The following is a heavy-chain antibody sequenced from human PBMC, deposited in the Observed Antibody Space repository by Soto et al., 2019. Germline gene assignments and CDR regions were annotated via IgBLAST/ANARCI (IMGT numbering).Heavy chain of an antibody. CDR1: GYTFTTYD. Sequence: QVQLVQSGAEVKKPGASVKVSCEASGYTFTTYDINWVRQATGQGLEWMGWINPNSGHTDYAQRFQGRVTMTRNTSISTAYMELSSLRSEDTAVYYCTRGSRYFEYWGQGTLVTVSS. J-gene: IGHJ4*02. V-gene: IGHV1-8*01. CDR2: INPNSGHT. CDR3: TRGSRYFEY. D-gene: IGHD3-9*01.